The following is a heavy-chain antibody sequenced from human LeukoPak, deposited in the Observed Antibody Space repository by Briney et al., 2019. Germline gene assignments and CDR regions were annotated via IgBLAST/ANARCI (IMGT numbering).Heavy chain of an antibody. V-gene: IGHV3-49*04. Sequence: PGGSLRLSCAASGFTFSSYTMNWVRQAPGKGLEWVGFIRSKTYGGTTEYDASVKGRFTISRDDSKSTAYLQMNSLKTEDTGVYYCTKVEWELPRKWGQGTQVTVST. CDR2: IRSKTYGGTT. CDR1: GFTFSSYT. D-gene: IGHD1-26*01. J-gene: IGHJ4*02. CDR3: TKVEWELPRK.